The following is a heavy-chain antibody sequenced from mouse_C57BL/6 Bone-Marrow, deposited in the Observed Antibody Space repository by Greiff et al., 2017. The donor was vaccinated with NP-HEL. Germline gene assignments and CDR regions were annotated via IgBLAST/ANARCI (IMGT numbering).Heavy chain of an antibody. J-gene: IGHJ2*01. D-gene: IGHD3-1*01. V-gene: IGHV1-82*01. CDR1: GYAFSSSW. Sequence: QVQLQQSGPELVKPGASVKISCKASGYAFSSSWMNWVKQRPGKGLEWIGRIYPGDGDTNYNGKFKGKATLTADKYSSTAYMQLSSLTSEDSAVYFCAREGGLSYFDYWGQGTTLTVSS. CDR3: AREGGLSYFDY. CDR2: IYPGDGDT.